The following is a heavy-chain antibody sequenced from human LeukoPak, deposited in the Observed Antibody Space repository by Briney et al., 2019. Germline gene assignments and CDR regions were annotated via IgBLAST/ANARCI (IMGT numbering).Heavy chain of an antibody. CDR1: GGSISSGGYY. V-gene: IGHV4-30-2*01. Sequence: SETLSLTCTVSGGSISSGGYYWSWIRQPPGKGLGWIGYIYQSGSTYYNPSLTRRLTISVDRSKNQFSLKLSSVTAADTAVYYCARLPTSLWHSGSYYSHADYWGQGTLVTVSS. J-gene: IGHJ4*02. CDR3: ARLPTSLWHSGSYYSHADY. D-gene: IGHD1-26*01. CDR2: IYQSGST.